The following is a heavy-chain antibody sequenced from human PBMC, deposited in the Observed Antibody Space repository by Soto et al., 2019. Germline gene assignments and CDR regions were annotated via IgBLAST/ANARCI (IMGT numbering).Heavy chain of an antibody. CDR1: GGSISSGGYS. Sequence: SETLSLTYAVSGGSISSGGYSWNWIRQPPGKGLEWIGYIYHSGSTLYNPSLKSRVTISVDKSKNQFSLKLSPVTAADTAVYYCARDRLIGLPDYYYYYGMDVWGQGTTVTVSS. J-gene: IGHJ6*02. V-gene: IGHV4-30-2*01. CDR3: ARDRLIGLPDYYYYYGMDV. CDR2: IYHSGST.